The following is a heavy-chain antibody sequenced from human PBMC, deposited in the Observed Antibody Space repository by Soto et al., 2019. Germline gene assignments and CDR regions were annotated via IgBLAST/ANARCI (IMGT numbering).Heavy chain of an antibody. D-gene: IGHD3-22*01. J-gene: IGHJ3*02. Sequence: NPSETLSLTCTVSGGSISSGGYYWSWIRQHPGKGLEWIGYIYYSGSTYYNPSLKSRVTISVDTSKNQFSLKLSSVTAADTAVYYCAMNTPDTYYYDSSGPHMASDIWGQGTMVTVPS. CDR3: AMNTPDTYYYDSSGPHMASDI. CDR1: GGSISSGGYY. V-gene: IGHV4-31*03. CDR2: IYYSGST.